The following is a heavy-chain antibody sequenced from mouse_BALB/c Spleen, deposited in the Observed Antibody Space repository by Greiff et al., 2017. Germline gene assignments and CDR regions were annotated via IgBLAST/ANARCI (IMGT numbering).Heavy chain of an antibody. Sequence: VQLQQSGAELVKPGTSVKLSCKASGYNFTSYWINWVKLRPGQGLEWIGDIYPGSGSTNYNEKFKSKATLTVDTSSSTAYMQLSSLASEDSALYYCAREDYGNYVGYAMDYWGQGTSVTVSS. D-gene: IGHD2-1*01. V-gene: IGHV1-55*01. CDR3: AREDYGNYVGYAMDY. J-gene: IGHJ4*01. CDR2: IYPGSGST. CDR1: GYNFTSYW.